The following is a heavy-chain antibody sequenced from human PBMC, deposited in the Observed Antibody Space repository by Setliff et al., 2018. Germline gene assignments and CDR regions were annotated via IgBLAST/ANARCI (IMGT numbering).Heavy chain of an antibody. J-gene: IGHJ6*02. V-gene: IGHV3-23*01. CDR2: ISSTITST. Sequence: PGGSLRLSCAASGFTFSSSAMAWVRQAPGKGLEWVSAISSTITSTYYADSVKGRFTISRDNSKNTLYLQMNSLRAEDTAVYYCAKHGAYNDFLTGCNFYYDMDVWGQGTTVTVSS. D-gene: IGHD3-9*01. CDR3: AKHGAYNDFLTGCNFYYDMDV. CDR1: GFTFSSSA.